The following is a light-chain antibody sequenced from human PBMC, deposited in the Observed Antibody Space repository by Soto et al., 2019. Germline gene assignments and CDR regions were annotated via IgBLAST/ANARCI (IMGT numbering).Light chain of an antibody. CDR1: QSVTSNY. J-gene: IGKJ4*01. CDR3: QQYADSPLT. CDR2: GAS. Sequence: EIVLTQSPGTQSLSPGERATLSCRASQSVTSNYLAWYQQKPGQAPRLLIYGASTRVAGIPDRFSGSGSGTDFTLTVSRLEPEDFAVYYCQQYADSPLTFGGGTKVDIK. V-gene: IGKV3-20*01.